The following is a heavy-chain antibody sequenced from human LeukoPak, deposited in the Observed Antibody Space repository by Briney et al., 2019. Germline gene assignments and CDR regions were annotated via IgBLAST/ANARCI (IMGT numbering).Heavy chain of an antibody. CDR3: ARSAYYDFWSGYDY. Sequence: SQTLSPTCTVSGGSISSGSYYWSWIRQPAGKGLEWIGRIYTSGSTNYNPSLKSRVTISVDTSKNQFSLKLSSVTAADTAVYYCARSAYYDFWSGYDYWGQGTLVTVSS. CDR1: GGSISSGSYY. J-gene: IGHJ4*02. D-gene: IGHD3-3*01. CDR2: IYTSGST. V-gene: IGHV4-61*02.